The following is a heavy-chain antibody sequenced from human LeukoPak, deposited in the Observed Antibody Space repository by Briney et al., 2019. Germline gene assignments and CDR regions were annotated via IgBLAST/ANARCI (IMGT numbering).Heavy chain of an antibody. CDR3: AREARYYYYMDV. CDR1: GYTFTSYG. V-gene: IGHV1-18*01. Sequence: ASVKVSCMASGYTFTSYGISWVRQAPGQGLEWMGWISAYNGNTNYAQKLQGRVTMTTDTSTSTAYMELRSLRSDDTAVYYCAREARYYYYMDVWGKGTTVTVSS. CDR2: ISAYNGNT. J-gene: IGHJ6*03.